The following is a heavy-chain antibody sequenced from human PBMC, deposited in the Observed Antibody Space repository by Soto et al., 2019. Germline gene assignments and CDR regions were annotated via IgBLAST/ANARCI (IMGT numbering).Heavy chain of an antibody. CDR2: MNTNSGDT. V-gene: IGHV1-8*01. Sequence: QVHLVQSGAEVKRPGASVTVSCRASGYTFTNYDINWVRQATGQGLEWMGWMNTNSGDTGYAQNFQGRVTMTRNTSTSTAYMALSSLRSDDTAVYYCARAPLVGFSEWLPVYYNWFDPWGQGTLVTVSS. CDR3: ARAPLVGFSEWLPVYYNWFDP. D-gene: IGHD3-3*01. CDR1: GYTFTNYD. J-gene: IGHJ5*02.